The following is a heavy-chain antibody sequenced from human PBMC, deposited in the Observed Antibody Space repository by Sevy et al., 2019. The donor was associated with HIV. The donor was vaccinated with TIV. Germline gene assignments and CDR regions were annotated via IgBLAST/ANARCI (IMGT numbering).Heavy chain of an antibody. D-gene: IGHD1-26*01. V-gene: IGHV3-30-3*01. Sequence: GGSLRLSCAASGFTFSSYAMHWVRQAPGKGLEWVAVISYDGSNKYYADSVKGRFTIYRDNSKNTLYMQMNSLRAEDTAVYYCARDTVGATDYWGQGTLVTVSS. CDR2: ISYDGSNK. CDR1: GFTFSSYA. J-gene: IGHJ4*02. CDR3: ARDTVGATDY.